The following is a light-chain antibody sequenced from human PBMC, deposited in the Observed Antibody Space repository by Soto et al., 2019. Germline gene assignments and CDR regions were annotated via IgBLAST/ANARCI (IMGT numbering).Light chain of an antibody. CDR1: QSVLYSSNNKNY. Sequence: DIVMTQSPDSLAVSLGERATINCKSSQSVLYSSNNKNYLAWYQQKPGRPPKLLIYWASTRESGVPDRFSGSGSGTDFTLTISSLQAEDVAVYYCQQYYSTPGTFGQGTKVDIK. J-gene: IGKJ1*01. CDR2: WAS. CDR3: QQYYSTPGT. V-gene: IGKV4-1*01.